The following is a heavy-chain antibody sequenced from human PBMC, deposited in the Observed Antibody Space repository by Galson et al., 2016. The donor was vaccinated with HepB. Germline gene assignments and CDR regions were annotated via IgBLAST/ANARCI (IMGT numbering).Heavy chain of an antibody. CDR1: GFTFSDFY. V-gene: IGHV3-11*01. J-gene: IGHJ4*02. CDR2: ISSGGSTT. Sequence: SLRLSCAASGFTFSDFYMSWIRQAPGKGLEWLSCISSGGSTTYYSDSMEDRVTISRDNAKNSLYLQMNSLRAEDTAMYFCARRGSKRRYASSWYVDYWGQGTLVTVSS. D-gene: IGHD2-2*01. CDR3: ARRGSKRRYASSWYVDY.